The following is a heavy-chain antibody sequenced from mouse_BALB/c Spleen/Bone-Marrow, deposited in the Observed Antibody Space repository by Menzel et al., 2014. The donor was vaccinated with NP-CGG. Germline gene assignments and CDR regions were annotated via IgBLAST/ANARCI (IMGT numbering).Heavy chain of an antibody. CDR3: ARHRYYFDY. CDR1: GFAFSNYD. J-gene: IGHJ2*01. V-gene: IGHV5-12-1*01. Sequence: EVKLVESGGGLVRPGGSLKPSCAASGFAFSNYDMSWVRQTPEKRLEWVAYISSGGGSTYYPDTVKGRFTISRDNAKNTLYLQMSSLKSEDTAMYYCARHRYYFDYWGQGTTLTVSS. CDR2: ISSGGGST.